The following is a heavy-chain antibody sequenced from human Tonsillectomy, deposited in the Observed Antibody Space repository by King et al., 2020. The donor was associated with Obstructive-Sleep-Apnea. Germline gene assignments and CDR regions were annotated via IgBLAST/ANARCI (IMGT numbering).Heavy chain of an antibody. D-gene: IGHD6-19*01. J-gene: IGHJ4*02. CDR3: ARERTQGLDPLLGY. CDR2: ISYDESST. V-gene: IGHV3-30-3*01. CDR1: GFTFSAYA. Sequence: VQLVESGGGVVQPGRSLRLSCAASGFTFSAYAMHWVRQAPGKGLEWVALISYDESSTYSADSVKGRFTISRDNSKNTLYLQMNSLRAEDTAVYYCARERTQGLDPLLGYWGQGTLVTVPT.